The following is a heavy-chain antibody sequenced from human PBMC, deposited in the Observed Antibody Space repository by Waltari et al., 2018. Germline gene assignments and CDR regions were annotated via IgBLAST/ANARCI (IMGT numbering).Heavy chain of an antibody. V-gene: IGHV3-30*02. J-gene: IGHJ4*02. CDR1: GFTFSSYG. Sequence: QVQLVESGGGVVQPGGSLRLSCAASGFTFSSYGMHWVRQAPCKGRVWVAFRRYDGSNKDYADSVSGRFAISGDNSKITLYLQMNSLRAEDTAVYYCAKDRFIIYWGQGTLVTVSS. CDR3: AKDRFIIY. D-gene: IGHD3-3*01. CDR2: RRYDGSNK.